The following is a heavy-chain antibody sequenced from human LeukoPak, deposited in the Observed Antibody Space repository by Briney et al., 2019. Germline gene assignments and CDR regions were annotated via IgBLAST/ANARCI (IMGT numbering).Heavy chain of an antibody. CDR2: ISDSSAII. D-gene: IGHD3-10*01. CDR1: GFTFSNYG. CDR3: ARANSLMFRGVITYFDS. J-gene: IGHJ4*02. Sequence: QPGGSLRLSCTAPGFTFSNYGMNWVRQAPGKGLDYVAYISDSSAIIYYGDSVKGRFTISRDNAKNSLYLQMNRLRDEDTAVYFCARANSLMFRGVITYFDSWGQGTLVTVSS. V-gene: IGHV3-48*02.